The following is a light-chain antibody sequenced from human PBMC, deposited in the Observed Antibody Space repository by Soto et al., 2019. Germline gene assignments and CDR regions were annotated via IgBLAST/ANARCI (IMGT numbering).Light chain of an antibody. J-gene: IGKJ2*01. V-gene: IGKV3-11*01. Sequence: EIVLTQSPATLSLSPGERATLSCRASQSISSYLAWYQQKPGQAPRLLIYDASNRATGIPARFSGSGSGTDFTLTISSLEPEDFAVYYCQQRSNWPRTFGQGTKREIK. CDR2: DAS. CDR3: QQRSNWPRT. CDR1: QSISSY.